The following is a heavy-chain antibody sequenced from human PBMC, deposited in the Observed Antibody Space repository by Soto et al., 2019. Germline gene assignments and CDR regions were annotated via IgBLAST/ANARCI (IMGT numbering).Heavy chain of an antibody. V-gene: IGHV3-66*01. CDR1: GFTVSSNY. CDR2: IYSGGNT. J-gene: IGHJ3*02. D-gene: IGHD2-15*01. CDR3: ARESRAYCSGGSCHASDAFDI. Sequence: EVQLVGSGGGLVQPGGSLRLSCAASGFTVSSNYMSWVRQAPGKGLEWGSVIYSGGNTYYADSVNGSSTTSRDNGRNTLYLHMNSLRAEETAVYYCARESRAYCSGGSCHASDAFDIWGQGTMVTVSS.